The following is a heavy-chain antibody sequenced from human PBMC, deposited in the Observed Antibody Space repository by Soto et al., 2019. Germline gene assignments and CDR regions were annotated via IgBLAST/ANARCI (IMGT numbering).Heavy chain of an antibody. Sequence: GGSLRLSCAASGFTFSGYAMIWVRQAPGKGLEWVSAISGSGGSTYYADSVKGRFTISRDNSKNTLYLQMNSLRAEDTAVYYCAKDHDSSGYKGYTDYWGQGTLVTVS. CDR1: GFTFSGYA. CDR3: AKDHDSSGYKGYTDY. J-gene: IGHJ4*02. D-gene: IGHD3-22*01. CDR2: ISGSGGST. V-gene: IGHV3-23*01.